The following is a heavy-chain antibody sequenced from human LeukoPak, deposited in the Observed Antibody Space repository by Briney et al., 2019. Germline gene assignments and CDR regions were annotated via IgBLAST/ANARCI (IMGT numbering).Heavy chain of an antibody. V-gene: IGHV4-4*07. CDR3: ARAGAVVSEYYFDY. CDR2: IFNTGNT. CDR1: GGSISDYY. Sequence: PSETLSLTCTVSGGSISDYYWSWIRQPAGKGLEWIGRIFNTGNTNYNPSLKSRVTMSVDTSKNQFSLKLSSVTAADTAVYCCARAGAVVSEYYFDYWGQGTLVTVSS. D-gene: IGHD6-19*01. J-gene: IGHJ4*02.